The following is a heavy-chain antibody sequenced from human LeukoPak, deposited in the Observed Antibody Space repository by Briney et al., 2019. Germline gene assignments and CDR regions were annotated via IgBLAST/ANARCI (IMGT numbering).Heavy chain of an antibody. CDR1: GYSFTSYW. CDR3: ARLYSGSSYYYYYGMDV. J-gene: IGHJ6*02. CDR2: IYPGDSDT. D-gene: IGHD1-26*01. Sequence: GESLKISCKGSGYSFTSYWIGWVRQMPGKGLEWMGIIYPGDSDTRYSPSFQGQVTISADKSISTAYLQWSSLKASDTAMYYCARLYSGSSYYYYYGMDVWGQGTTVTVSS. V-gene: IGHV5-51*01.